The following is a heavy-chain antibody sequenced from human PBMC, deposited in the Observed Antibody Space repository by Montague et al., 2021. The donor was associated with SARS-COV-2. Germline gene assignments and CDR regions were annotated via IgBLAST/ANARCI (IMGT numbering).Heavy chain of an antibody. V-gene: IGHV6-1*01. CDR3: TSGREGNYNVMDV. Sequence: CAISGDSVSSKRVTRNWVRQSPSRGPEWLGRTYYRSKWYNDYAVSVRGRVTINPDTSKNQFSLQLNSVTPEDTAIYYCTSGREGNYNVMDVWGQGTTVTVSS. D-gene: IGHD1-1*01. CDR2: TYYRSKWYN. CDR1: GDSVSSKRVT. J-gene: IGHJ6*02.